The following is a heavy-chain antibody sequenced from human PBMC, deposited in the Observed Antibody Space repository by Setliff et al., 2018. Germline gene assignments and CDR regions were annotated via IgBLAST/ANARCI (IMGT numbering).Heavy chain of an antibody. CDR1: GYNFNNYW. Sequence: PGESLKLSCKGSGYNFNNYWIGWVRQMPGKGLEWMGIIYLGDSDTRYSPSFQGHVTISADKSTRTAYLQWDRLKASDTAIYYCARTLRYGGYLLAYWGQGTLVTVSS. D-gene: IGHD5-12*01. V-gene: IGHV5-51*01. J-gene: IGHJ4*02. CDR3: ARTLRYGGYLLAY. CDR2: IYLGDSDT.